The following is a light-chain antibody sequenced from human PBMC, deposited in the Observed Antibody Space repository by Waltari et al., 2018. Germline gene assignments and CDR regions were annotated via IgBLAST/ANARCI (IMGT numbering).Light chain of an antibody. V-gene: IGLV2-8*01. CDR1: SSAY. J-gene: IGLJ3*02. CDR2: EVS. CDR3: SSYADNTLV. Sequence: QSALTQPPSASGSPGQSVTISCTGTSSAYISWFQHHPGKAPKLMIYEVSKRPSGVPDRFSGSKSGNTASLTVSGLQADDEAHYYCSSYADNTLVFGGGTKLTVL.